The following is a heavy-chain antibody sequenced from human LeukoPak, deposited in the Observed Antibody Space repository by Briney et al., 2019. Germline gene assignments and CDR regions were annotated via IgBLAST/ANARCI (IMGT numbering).Heavy chain of an antibody. J-gene: IGHJ4*02. CDR1: GYTFTSYY. D-gene: IGHD1/OR15-1a*01. V-gene: IGHV1-46*01. CDR3: ARGQNIPA. Sequence: ASVKVSCKASGYTFTSYYMHWVRQAPGQGLEWMGIINPSGGSTNYAQKFQGRVTITADESTSTAYMELSSLRSEDTAVYYCARGQNIPAWGQGTLVTVSS. CDR2: INPSGGST.